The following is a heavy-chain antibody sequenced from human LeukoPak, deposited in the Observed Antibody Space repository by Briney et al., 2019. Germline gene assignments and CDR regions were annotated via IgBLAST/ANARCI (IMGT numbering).Heavy chain of an antibody. V-gene: IGHV3-74*01. J-gene: IGHJ6*04. CDR1: GFTFSSYW. D-gene: IGHD2-15*01. CDR2: INTDGSST. Sequence: TGGSLRLSCAASGFTFSSYWMHWVRQAPGKGLVLASRINTDGSSTSYADSVKGRFTISRDNAKNTLYLQMNSLRAEDTAVYYCARDWWVPVSGDVWGKGTTVTVSS. CDR3: ARDWWVPVSGDV.